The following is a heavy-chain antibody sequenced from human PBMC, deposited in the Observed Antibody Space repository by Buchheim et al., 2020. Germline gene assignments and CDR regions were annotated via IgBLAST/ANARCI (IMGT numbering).Heavy chain of an antibody. J-gene: IGHJ4*02. CDR1: GVAFLRYG. V-gene: IGHV3-23*01. CDR3: AKDGVRTPSSKDESFYDY. CDR2: ISGSGGRT. Sequence: EVQLLESGGGLVQPGGSLRLSCAASGVAFLRYGMSWVRQAPGKGLEWVAGISGSGGRTHYADSVKGRVTISRDNAKTTVFLQMNSLRVEDSAVYYCAKDGVRTPSSKDESFYDYWGQGTL. D-gene: IGHD2-2*01.